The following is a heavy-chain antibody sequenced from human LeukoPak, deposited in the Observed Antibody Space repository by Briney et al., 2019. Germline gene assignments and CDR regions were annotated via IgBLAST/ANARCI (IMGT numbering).Heavy chain of an antibody. V-gene: IGHV4-61*02. CDR2: IYTSGST. J-gene: IGHJ4*02. CDR1: GGSISSGSYY. CDR3: ARIAVAGWCYFDY. D-gene: IGHD6-19*01. Sequence: SETLSLTCTVSGGSISSGSYYWSWIRQPAGKGLEWIGRIYTSGSTNYNPSLKSRVTISVDTSKNQISLKLSSVTAADTAVYYCARIAVAGWCYFDYWGQGTLVTVSS.